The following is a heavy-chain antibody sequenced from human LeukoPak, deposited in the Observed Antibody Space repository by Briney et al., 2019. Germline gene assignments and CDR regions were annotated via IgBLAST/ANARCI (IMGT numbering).Heavy chain of an antibody. CDR3: ARQLPYSLNY. V-gene: IGHV4-34*01. CDR1: GVSFSGYY. Sequence: SETLSLTCAGYGVSFSGYYWSWIRQPPGKGLEWIGEINHSGSTNYNPSLKSRVTISVDTSKNQFSLKLSSVTAADTAVYYCARQLPYSLNYWGQGTLVTVSS. J-gene: IGHJ4*02. D-gene: IGHD1-1*01. CDR2: INHSGST.